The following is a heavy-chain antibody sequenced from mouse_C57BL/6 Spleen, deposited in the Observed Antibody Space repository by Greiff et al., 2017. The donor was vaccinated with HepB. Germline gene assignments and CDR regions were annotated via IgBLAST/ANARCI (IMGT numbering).Heavy chain of an antibody. V-gene: IGHV1-82*01. J-gene: IGHJ2*01. Sequence: QVQLKESGPELVKPGASVKISCKASGYAFSSSWMNWVKQRPGKGLEWIGRIYPGDGDTNYNGKFKGKATLTADKSSSTAYMQLSSLTSEDSAVYFCARGLRRVFDYWGQGTTLTVSS. CDR1: GYAFSSSW. CDR3: ARGLRRVFDY. CDR2: IYPGDGDT. D-gene: IGHD2-4*01.